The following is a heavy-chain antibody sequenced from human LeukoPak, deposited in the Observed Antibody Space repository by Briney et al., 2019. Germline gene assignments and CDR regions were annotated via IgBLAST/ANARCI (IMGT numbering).Heavy chain of an antibody. Sequence: SETLSLTCTVSGGSISSGSYYWSWTRQPAGKGLEWIGRIYTSGSTNYNPSLKSRVTISVDTSKNQFSLKLSSVTAADTAVYYCARDHTDSFDYWGQGTLVTVSS. V-gene: IGHV4-61*02. D-gene: IGHD3-22*01. CDR3: ARDHTDSFDY. CDR2: IYTSGST. CDR1: GGSISSGSYY. J-gene: IGHJ4*02.